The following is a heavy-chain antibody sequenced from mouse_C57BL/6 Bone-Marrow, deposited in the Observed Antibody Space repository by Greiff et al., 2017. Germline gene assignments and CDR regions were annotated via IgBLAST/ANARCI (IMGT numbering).Heavy chain of an antibody. J-gene: IGHJ4*01. CDR1: GYAFSSYW. CDR3: ARWGYGSSHYAMDY. CDR2: IYPGDGDT. V-gene: IGHV1-80*01. D-gene: IGHD1-1*01. Sequence: QVQLQQSGAELVKPGASVKISCKASGYAFSSYWMNWVKQRPGKGLEWIGQIYPGDGDTNYNGKFKGKATLTADKSSSTAYMQLSSLTSEDSAFYFCARWGYGSSHYAMDYWGQGTSVTVSS.